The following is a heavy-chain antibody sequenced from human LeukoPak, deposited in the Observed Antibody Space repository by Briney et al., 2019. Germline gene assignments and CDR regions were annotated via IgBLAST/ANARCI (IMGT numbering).Heavy chain of an antibody. D-gene: IGHD2-2*02. CDR1: GYSFRNYW. Sequence: GESLKISCKGSGYSFRNYWIGWVRQKPGEGLEWLGLIYPDDFDTRYSPSFQGQVTISADKSISTAYLQWSSLKASDTAMYYCAIGGDSTTSCYRCFNYWGRGTLVTVSS. J-gene: IGHJ4*02. V-gene: IGHV5-51*01. CDR3: AIGGDSTTSCYRCFNY. CDR2: IYPDDFDT.